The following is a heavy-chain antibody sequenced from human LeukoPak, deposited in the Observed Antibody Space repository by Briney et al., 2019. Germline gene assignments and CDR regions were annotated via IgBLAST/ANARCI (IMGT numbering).Heavy chain of an antibody. J-gene: IGHJ4*02. Sequence: GGSLRLSCAASGFTFSDHAMSWVRQTPAKGLESISSISAGGDRTHYADSVKGRFTVSRDNSKNTLYLHMNSLRAEDTAVYFCAYLDSSGYYYGRLRYWGQGTPVTVSS. CDR1: GFTFSDHA. CDR3: AYLDSSGYYYGRLRY. V-gene: IGHV3-23*01. D-gene: IGHD3-22*01. CDR2: ISAGGDRT.